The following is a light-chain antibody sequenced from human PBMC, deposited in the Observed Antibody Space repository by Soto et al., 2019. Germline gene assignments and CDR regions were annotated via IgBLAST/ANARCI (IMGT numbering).Light chain of an antibody. CDR3: QQRDT. CDR1: QSVTSNY. CDR2: DAS. Sequence: EIVLTQSPGTLSLSPGERATLSCRVSQSVTSNYIAWYQQKPGQAPRLLIYDASNRATGIPARFSGSGSGTDFTLTISSLEPEDFAVYYCQQRDTFGPGTKVDIK. J-gene: IGKJ3*01. V-gene: IGKV3D-20*02.